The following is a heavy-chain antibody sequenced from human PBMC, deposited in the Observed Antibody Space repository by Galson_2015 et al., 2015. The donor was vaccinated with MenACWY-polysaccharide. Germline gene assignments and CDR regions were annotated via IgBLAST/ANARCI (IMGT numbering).Heavy chain of an antibody. CDR1: GYTFTSYD. J-gene: IGHJ3*02. V-gene: IGHV1-8*01. D-gene: IGHD3-3*01. Sequence: SVKVSCKASGYTFTSYDINWVRQATGQGLEWMGWMNPNSGNTGYAQKFQGRVTMTRNTSISTAYMELSSLRSEDTAVYYCARGSALYDFWSGQNHDAFDTWGQGTMVTVSS. CDR3: ARGSALYDFWSGQNHDAFDT. CDR2: MNPNSGNT.